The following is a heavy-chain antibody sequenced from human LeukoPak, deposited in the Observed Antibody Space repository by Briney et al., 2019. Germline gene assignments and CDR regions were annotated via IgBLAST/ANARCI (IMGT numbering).Heavy chain of an antibody. Sequence: GGSLRLSCAASGFTFSSYAMSWLRQAPGKGLEWVSAISGSGGSTYYADSVKGRFTISRDNSKNTLYLQMNSLRAEDTAVYYCAKDGSQWLVPTNYWGQGTLVTVSS. CDR2: ISGSGGST. J-gene: IGHJ4*02. D-gene: IGHD6-19*01. V-gene: IGHV3-23*01. CDR3: AKDGSQWLVPTNY. CDR1: GFTFSSYA.